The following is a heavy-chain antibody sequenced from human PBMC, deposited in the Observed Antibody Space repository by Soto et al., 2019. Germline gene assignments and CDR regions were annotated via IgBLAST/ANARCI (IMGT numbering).Heavy chain of an antibody. J-gene: IGHJ5*02. CDR1: GGTFSSYA. Sequence: QVQLVQSGAEVKKPGSSVKVSCKASGGTFSSYAISWVRQAPGQGLEWMGGIIPIFGTANYAQKFQGRVTITADESTSXAYMELSSRRSEDTAVYYCARDGRLAAAGTNWFDPWGQGTLVTVSS. CDR2: IIPIFGTA. V-gene: IGHV1-69*12. CDR3: ARDGRLAAAGTNWFDP. D-gene: IGHD6-13*01.